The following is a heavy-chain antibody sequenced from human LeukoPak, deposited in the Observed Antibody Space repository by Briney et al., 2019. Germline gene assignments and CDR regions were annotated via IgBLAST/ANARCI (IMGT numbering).Heavy chain of an antibody. J-gene: IGHJ4*02. V-gene: IGHV4-34*01. Sequence: SETLSLTCAVYGGSFSGYYWSWIRQPPGKGLEWIGSIYHSGSTYYNPSLKSRVTISVDTSKNQFSLKLSSVTAADTAVYYCASDVDTAFEYWGQGTLVTVSS. CDR1: GGSFSGYY. CDR2: IYHSGST. CDR3: ASDVDTAFEY. D-gene: IGHD5-18*01.